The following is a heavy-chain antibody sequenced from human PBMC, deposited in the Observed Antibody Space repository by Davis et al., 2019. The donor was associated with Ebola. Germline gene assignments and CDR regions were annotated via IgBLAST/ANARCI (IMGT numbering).Heavy chain of an antibody. V-gene: IGHV1-2*04. CDR1: GYTFTSYD. CDR3: ARGGWAGTVVPAAIIQDDGIIAFDI. J-gene: IGHJ3*02. Sequence: ASVKVSCKASGYTFTSYDINWVRQAPGQGLEWMGCINPNSGGTNYAQKFQGWVTMTRDTSISTAYMELSRLRSDDTAVYYCARGGWAGTVVPAAIIQDDGIIAFDIWGQGTMVTVSS. CDR2: INPNSGGT. D-gene: IGHD2-2*01.